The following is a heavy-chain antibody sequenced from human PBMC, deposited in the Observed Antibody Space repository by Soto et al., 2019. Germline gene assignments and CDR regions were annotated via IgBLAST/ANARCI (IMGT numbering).Heavy chain of an antibody. CDR2: IKSKTDGGTT. J-gene: IGHJ3*02. CDR3: TTDPTNEYGDYVYAFDI. V-gene: IGHV3-15*01. CDR1: GFTFSNAW. D-gene: IGHD4-17*01. Sequence: GGSLRLSCAASGFTFSNAWMSWVRQAPGKGLEWVGRIKSKTDGGTTDYAAPVKGRFTISRDDSKNTLYLQMNSLKTEDTAVYYCTTDPTNEYGDYVYAFDIWGQGTMVTVSS.